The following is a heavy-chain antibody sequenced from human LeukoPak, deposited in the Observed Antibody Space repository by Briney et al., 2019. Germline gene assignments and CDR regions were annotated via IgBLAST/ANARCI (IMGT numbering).Heavy chain of an antibody. CDR3: ASCSGGSCYAYAMDV. Sequence: PGGSLRLSCAASGFTFSSYWMSWVRQAPGKGLEWVANIKQDGSEKYYVDSVKGRFTISRDNAKNSLYLQMNSLRAEDTAVYYCASCSGGSCYAYAMDVWGQGTTVTVSS. D-gene: IGHD2-15*01. V-gene: IGHV3-7*01. CDR2: IKQDGSEK. J-gene: IGHJ6*02. CDR1: GFTFSSYW.